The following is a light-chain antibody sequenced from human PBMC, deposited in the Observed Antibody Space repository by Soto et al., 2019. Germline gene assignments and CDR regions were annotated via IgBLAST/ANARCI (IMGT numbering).Light chain of an antibody. J-gene: IGKJ4*01. V-gene: IGKV3-15*01. CDR3: QQYNTWPPALT. CDR2: GAS. Sequence: EIVMTQSPATLSVSPGERATLSCRASQGVSSNLAWYQQKPGQAPRLLIYGASTRATGIPARVSGSGSGTAFTLSISSLQSEDFAVYYCQQYNTWPPALTFGGGTKVEIK. CDR1: QGVSSN.